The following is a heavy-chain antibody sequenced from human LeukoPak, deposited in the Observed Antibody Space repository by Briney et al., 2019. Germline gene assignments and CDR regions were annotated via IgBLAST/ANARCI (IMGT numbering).Heavy chain of an antibody. D-gene: IGHD2-2*01. CDR1: GGSISSGGYY. V-gene: IGHV4-31*03. CDR2: IYYSGST. Sequence: KPSETLSLTCTVSGGSISSGGYYWSWIRQHPGKGLEWIGYIYYSGSTYYNPSLKSRVTISVDTSKNQFSLKLSSVTAADTAVYYCARGLRWGSSTSCYFFDYWGQGTLVTVSS. J-gene: IGHJ4*02. CDR3: ARGLRWGSSTSCYFFDY.